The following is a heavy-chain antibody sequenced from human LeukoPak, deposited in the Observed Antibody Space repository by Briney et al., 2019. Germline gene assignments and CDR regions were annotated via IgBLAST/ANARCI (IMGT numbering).Heavy chain of an antibody. D-gene: IGHD5-12*01. CDR2: IKQDGSER. Sequence: PGGSLRLSCAASGFTFSRYWMSWVRQAPGKGLEWVANIKQDGSERDYVDSVKGRFTISRDNAKNSLYLQMNSRRAEDTAVYYCARDGGYDDAFDIWGQGTMVTVSS. CDR3: ARDGGYDDAFDI. CDR1: GFTFSRYW. J-gene: IGHJ3*02. V-gene: IGHV3-7*01.